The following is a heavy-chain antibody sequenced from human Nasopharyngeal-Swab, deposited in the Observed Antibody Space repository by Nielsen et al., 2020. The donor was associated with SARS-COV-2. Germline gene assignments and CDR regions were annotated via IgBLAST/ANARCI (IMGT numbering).Heavy chain of an antibody. V-gene: IGHV3-13*01. Sequence: GESLKISCAASGFTFSSYDMHWVRQATGKGLEWVSAIGTAGDTYYPGSVKGRFTISRENAKNSLYLQMNSLRAEDTAIYYCAKDRDSGDDSDDYYHYYGMDVWGQGTTVTVSS. CDR1: GFTFSSYD. CDR3: AKDRDSGDDSDDYYHYYGMDV. J-gene: IGHJ6*02. CDR2: IGTAGDT. D-gene: IGHD5-12*01.